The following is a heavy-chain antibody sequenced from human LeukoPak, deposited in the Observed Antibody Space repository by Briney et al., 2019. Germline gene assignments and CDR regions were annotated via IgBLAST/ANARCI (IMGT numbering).Heavy chain of an antibody. CDR3: ATGAASIGWLSHDH. CDR1: GFTFNNYG. CDR2: ISASASIT. Sequence: GGSLRLSCAASGFTFNNYGMHWVRQTPGKGLEWVSDISASASITKYADSVKGRFIISRDNSKNTLFLQMNSLTAEDTAVYYCATGAASIGWLSHDHWGQGTLVTVSS. D-gene: IGHD2-15*01. J-gene: IGHJ4*02. V-gene: IGHV3-23*01.